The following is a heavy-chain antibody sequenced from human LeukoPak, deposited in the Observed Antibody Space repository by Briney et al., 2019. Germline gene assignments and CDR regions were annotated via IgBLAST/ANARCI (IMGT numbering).Heavy chain of an antibody. D-gene: IGHD6-19*01. J-gene: IGHJ3*02. CDR2: IYTSGST. CDR1: GDSINSYY. V-gene: IGHV4-4*07. CDR3: ARDSSGWSHTDAFDI. Sequence: PSETLSLTCTVSGDSINSYYWTWIRQPAGKGLGWIGRIYTSGSTNYNPSLKSRVTMSVDTSKKQFSLKLNSVTAADTAFYYCARDSSGWSHTDAFDIWGPGTMVTVSS.